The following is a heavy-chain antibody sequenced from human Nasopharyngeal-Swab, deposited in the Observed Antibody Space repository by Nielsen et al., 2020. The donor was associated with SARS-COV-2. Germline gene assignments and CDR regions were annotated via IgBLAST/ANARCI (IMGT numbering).Heavy chain of an antibody. Sequence: LRLSCAASGFTFDDYAMHWVRQAPGKGLEWGSGISWNSGSIGYADSVKGRFTISRDNAKNSLYLQMNSLRAEDTALYYCAKDLRAGDYGSGSSYDYWGQGTLVTVSS. J-gene: IGHJ4*02. CDR1: GFTFDDYA. CDR3: AKDLRAGDYGSGSSYDY. D-gene: IGHD3-10*01. CDR2: ISWNSGSI. V-gene: IGHV3-9*01.